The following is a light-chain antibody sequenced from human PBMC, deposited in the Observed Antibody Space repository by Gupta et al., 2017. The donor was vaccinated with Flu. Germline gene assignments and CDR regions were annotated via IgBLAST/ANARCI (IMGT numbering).Light chain of an antibody. CDR1: ERRVYIDVKTY. J-gene: IGKJ1*01. Sequence: DVVMTQSILSLNVTLGQSASIYCTTIERRVYIDVKTYLNWFQQRPGHSPRRLIHKGSNRDSGVPDSFSGSGSGTDFTLNISRVEAEDVGVYYCRHEVKCPWTFGQGTKVEI. CDR2: KGS. CDR3: RHEVKCPWT. V-gene: IGKV2-30*01.